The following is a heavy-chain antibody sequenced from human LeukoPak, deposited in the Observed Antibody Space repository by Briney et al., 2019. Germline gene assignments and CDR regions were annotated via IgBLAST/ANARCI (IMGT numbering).Heavy chain of an antibody. V-gene: IGHV4-59*01. Sequence: SETLSLTCTVSDGSISTYYWSWIRQPPGKGLEWIGNIYYSGSTNYYPSLKSRVTISVDTSKNQFSLKLSSVTAADTAVYYCARSLDVSRYYYDMGVWGQGTTVTVSS. CDR1: DGSISTYY. CDR3: ARSLDVSRYYYDMGV. J-gene: IGHJ6*02. D-gene: IGHD3-16*01. CDR2: IYYSGST.